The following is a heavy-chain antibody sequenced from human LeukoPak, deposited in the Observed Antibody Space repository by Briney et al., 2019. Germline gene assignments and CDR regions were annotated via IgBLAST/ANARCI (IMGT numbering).Heavy chain of an antibody. J-gene: IGHJ4*02. CDR2: ISGSGGST. Sequence: GGTLRLSCAASGFTFSSYGMSWVRQAPGKGLEWVSAISGSGGSTYYADSVKGRFTISRDNAKNSLYLQMNSLRAEDTAVYYCARPQGSYYYDSSGYFDYWGQGTLVTVSS. D-gene: IGHD3-22*01. CDR1: GFTFSSYG. V-gene: IGHV3-23*01. CDR3: ARPQGSYYYDSSGYFDY.